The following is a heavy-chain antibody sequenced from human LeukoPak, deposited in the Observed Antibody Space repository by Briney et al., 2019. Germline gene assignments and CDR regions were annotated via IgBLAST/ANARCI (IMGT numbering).Heavy chain of an antibody. J-gene: IGHJ4*02. CDR1: GYTFSDYY. CDR3: AREVNTASDRYTPGFSPAF. V-gene: IGHV1-2*02. Sequence: ASVKVSCKASGYTFSDYYIHRVRQAPGQGLEWLGWINPNTGVTNFAPKFQGRVTMARDTSISTAYMELSGLKSDDTAVYFCAREVNTASDRYTPGFSPAFWGPGTLVTVSS. CDR2: INPNTGVT. D-gene: IGHD5-18*01.